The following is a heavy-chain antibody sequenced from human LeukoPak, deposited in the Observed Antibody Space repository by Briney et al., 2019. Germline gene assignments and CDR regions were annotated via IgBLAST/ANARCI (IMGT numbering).Heavy chain of an antibody. CDR2: IYPGDSDT. D-gene: IGHD6-13*01. V-gene: IGHV5-51*01. Sequence: GESLKISCKGSGSSFTTYWIGWVRQMPGKGLEWMGIIYPGDSDTTYSPSFQGQVIMSVDKSISTAYLQWSSLKASDTAMYYCARHLVVGSWVDYWGQGTLVTVSS. J-gene: IGHJ4*02. CDR1: GSSFTTYW. CDR3: ARHLVVGSWVDY.